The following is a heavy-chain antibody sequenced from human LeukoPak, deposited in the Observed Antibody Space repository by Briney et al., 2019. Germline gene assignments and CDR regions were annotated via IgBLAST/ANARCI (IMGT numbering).Heavy chain of an antibody. CDR1: GLTFRNYN. D-gene: IGHD2-8*01. J-gene: IGHJ5*02. Sequence: GGSLRLSCAASGLTFRNYNMNWVRQAPGKGLEWVSSISESSSFIQYADSLKGRFAISRDNAKNSLYLQMNSLRAEDTAVYYCARQRGYCSSGVCRGWFDPWGQGTLVTVSS. V-gene: IGHV3-21*01. CDR3: ARQRGYCSSGVCRGWFDP. CDR2: ISESSSFI.